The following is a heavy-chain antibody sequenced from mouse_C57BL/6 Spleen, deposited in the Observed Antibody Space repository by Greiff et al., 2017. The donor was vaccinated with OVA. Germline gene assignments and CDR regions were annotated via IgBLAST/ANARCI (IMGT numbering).Heavy chain of an antibody. CDR1: GYAFSSYW. Sequence: VQLQQSGAELVKPGASVKISCKASGYAFSSYWMNWVKQRPGKGLEWIGQIYPGDGDTTYNGKFKGKATLTADKSSSTAYMQLSSLTSEDSAVDFCARNYYGSSSPRGFDVWGTGTTVTVSS. CDR3: ARNYYGSSSPRGFDV. D-gene: IGHD1-1*01. V-gene: IGHV1-80*01. J-gene: IGHJ1*03. CDR2: IYPGDGDT.